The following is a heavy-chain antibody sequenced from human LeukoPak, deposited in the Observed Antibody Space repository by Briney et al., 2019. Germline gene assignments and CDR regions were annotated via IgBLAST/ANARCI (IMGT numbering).Heavy chain of an antibody. CDR1: GESSFSRYY. Sequence: SETLSLTCAVYGESSFSRYYWSWIRQTPGGALEWIGEINHSGYTNYNPSLKSRVTLSIDTSKNQFSLRLNSVTAADTAVYYCSRQVVGNDYWGQGTLVTVSS. CDR2: INHSGYT. CDR3: SRQVVGNDY. V-gene: IGHV4-34*01. D-gene: IGHD3-22*01. J-gene: IGHJ4*02.